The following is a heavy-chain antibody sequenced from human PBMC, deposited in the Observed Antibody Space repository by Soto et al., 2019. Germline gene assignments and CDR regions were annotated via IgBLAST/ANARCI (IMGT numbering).Heavy chain of an antibody. V-gene: IGHV3-23*01. CDR3: AKSQALAGRSYFYYGIDV. J-gene: IGHJ6*02. D-gene: IGHD6-19*01. CDR1: GFTFSSYA. Sequence: EVQLLESGGGLVQPGGSLRLSCVASGFTFSSYAMHWVRQAPGKGLEWVSGVSYSGGVTSYYADSVRGRFTISRDNSKNTLYLQLNSLRAEDTAVYYRAKSQALAGRSYFYYGIDVWGQGTTVTVSS. CDR2: VSYSGGVTS.